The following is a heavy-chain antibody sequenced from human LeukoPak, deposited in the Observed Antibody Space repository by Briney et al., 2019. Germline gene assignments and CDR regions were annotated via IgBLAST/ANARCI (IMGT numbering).Heavy chain of an antibody. CDR2: IYPGDFDI. Sequence: GESLKISCKGSGYSFTNYWIGWVRQIPGKGLEWMGIIYPGDFDIRYSPSFQGQVTISADKSISTAYLQWSSLKASDTAMYYCARHSIGALYNWVDPWGQGTLVTVSS. CDR3: ARHSIGALYNWVDP. J-gene: IGHJ5*02. V-gene: IGHV5-51*01. D-gene: IGHD6-13*01. CDR1: GYSFTNYW.